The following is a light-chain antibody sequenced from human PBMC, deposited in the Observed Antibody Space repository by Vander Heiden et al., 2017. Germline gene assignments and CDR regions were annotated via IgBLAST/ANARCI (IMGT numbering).Light chain of an antibody. CDR3: QQYYSYPLT. V-gene: IGKV1-8*01. CDR1: QDISSY. Sequence: AIRMTQSPSSLAASTGDRVTITCRASQDISSYLAGYQQKPGKTPKLLIYAASTLQSGVPSRFSGSGSGTDFTLTISCLQSENFATDYCQQYYSYPLTFGGGTKVEIK. CDR2: AAS. J-gene: IGKJ4*01.